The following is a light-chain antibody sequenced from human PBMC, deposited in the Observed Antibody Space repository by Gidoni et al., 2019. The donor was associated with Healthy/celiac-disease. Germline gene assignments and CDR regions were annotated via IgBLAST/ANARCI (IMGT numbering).Light chain of an antibody. CDR3: QQYDNLPFT. CDR1: QDISNY. Sequence: DIQMTQSPSSLSASVGDRVTITCQARQDISNYLNWYQQKPGKAPKLLIYEASNLETGVPSRFSGSGSGTDFTFTISSLHPEDIATYYCQQYDNLPFTFGPGTKVDIK. V-gene: IGKV1-33*01. J-gene: IGKJ3*01. CDR2: EAS.